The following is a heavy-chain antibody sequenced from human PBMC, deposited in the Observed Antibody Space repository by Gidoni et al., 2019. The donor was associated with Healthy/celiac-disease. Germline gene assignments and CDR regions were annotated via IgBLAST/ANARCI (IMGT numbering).Heavy chain of an antibody. V-gene: IGHV3-73*01. CDR1: GFTFSASA. J-gene: IGHJ6*03. Sequence: EVQLVESGGGLVPPGGSLKLSCAAPGFTFSASAMPWVRQASGKGLEWVGRIRSKANSYATAYAASVKGRFTISRDDSKNTAYLQMNSLKTEDTAVYYCTRRPSIRAAAGITMDVWGKGTTVTVSS. D-gene: IGHD6-13*01. CDR2: IRSKANSYAT. CDR3: TRRPSIRAAAGITMDV.